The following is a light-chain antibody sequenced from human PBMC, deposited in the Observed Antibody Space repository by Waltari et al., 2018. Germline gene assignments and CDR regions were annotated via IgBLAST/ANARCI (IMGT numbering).Light chain of an antibody. J-gene: IGKJ5*01. CDR2: DAS. Sequence: DIQMTQSPSTVSASLGDRVTITCRASQNLNTFLSWYQQKPGEVPNLLIYDASTLERGVPSRFSGSGSGTHFTLTISGLQPDDFATYYCQQYYDYPINFGQGTRL. V-gene: IGKV1-5*01. CDR3: QQYYDYPIN. CDR1: QNLNTF.